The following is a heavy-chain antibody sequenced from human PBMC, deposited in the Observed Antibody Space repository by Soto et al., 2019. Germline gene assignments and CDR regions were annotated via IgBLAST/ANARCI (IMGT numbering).Heavy chain of an antibody. CDR1: GFTFSNYA. CDR2: ISDGGGST. J-gene: IGHJ4*02. V-gene: IGHV3-23*01. CDR3: AKGLEGYGVNSAFGY. Sequence: EVQLLESGGGLVQPGGSLRLSCEASGFTFSNYAMSWVRQAPGKGLEWVSGISDGGGSTYYADSVEGRFTISRDNSKNTLYLQMNSLRAEDTAVYYCAKGLEGYGVNSAFGYWGQGTPVTASS. D-gene: IGHD4-17*01.